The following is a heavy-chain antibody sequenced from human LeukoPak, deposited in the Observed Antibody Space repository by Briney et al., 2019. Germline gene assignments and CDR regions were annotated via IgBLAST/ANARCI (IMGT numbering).Heavy chain of an antibody. CDR3: ARVYGERTYYYDSSGYFDY. V-gene: IGHV4-38-2*02. CDR1: GYSISSGYY. CDR2: IYHSGST. Sequence: SETLSLTCTVSGYSISSGYYWGWIRQPPGKGLEWIGSIYHSGSTYYNPSLKSGVTISVDTSKNQFSLKLSSVSAADTAVYYCARVYGERTYYYDSSGYFDYWAREPWSPSPQ. J-gene: IGHJ4*02. D-gene: IGHD3-22*01.